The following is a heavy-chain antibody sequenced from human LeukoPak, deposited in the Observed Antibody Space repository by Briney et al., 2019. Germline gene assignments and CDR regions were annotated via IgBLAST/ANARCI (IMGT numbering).Heavy chain of an antibody. D-gene: IGHD1-14*01. J-gene: IGHJ4*02. V-gene: IGHV3-23*01. CDR2: ISGSARNT. Sequence: TGGSLRLSCAASGFTFSSYEMNWVRQAPGKGLEWVSSISGSARNTYYADSVKGRFTISRDNSKNTLYLQMNSLRAEDTAVYFCAKPAKTDYADYWGQGTLVTVSS. CDR1: GFTFSSYE. CDR3: AKPAKTDYADY.